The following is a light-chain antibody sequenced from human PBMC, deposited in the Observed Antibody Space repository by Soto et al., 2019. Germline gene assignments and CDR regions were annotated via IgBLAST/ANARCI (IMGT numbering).Light chain of an antibody. CDR2: DAS. CDR1: QGITTF. J-gene: IGKJ3*01. CDR3: QQSYSRPLT. V-gene: IGKV1-5*01. Sequence: DIQMTQSPSTLSASIGDRVTITCRASQGITTFLAWYQQKPGKAPQILIYDASKLEPGVPSRLSGGGSGTEFTLTISSLQPDDFATYYCQQSYSRPLTFGPGTKVEIK.